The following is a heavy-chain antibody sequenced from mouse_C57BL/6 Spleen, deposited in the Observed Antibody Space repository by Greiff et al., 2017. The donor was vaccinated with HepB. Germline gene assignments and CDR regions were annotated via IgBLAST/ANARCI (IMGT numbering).Heavy chain of an antibody. Sequence: VQLQESGAELAKPGASVKLSCKASGYTFTSYWMHWVKQRPGQGLEWIGYINPSSGYTKYNQKFKDKATFTADKSSSTAYMQLCSLPYEYSAVYYCARRLYDVYSFAYWGQGTLVTVSA. CDR1: GYTFTSYW. V-gene: IGHV1-7*01. D-gene: IGHD2-3*01. CDR2: INPSSGYT. J-gene: IGHJ3*01. CDR3: ARRLYDVYSFAY.